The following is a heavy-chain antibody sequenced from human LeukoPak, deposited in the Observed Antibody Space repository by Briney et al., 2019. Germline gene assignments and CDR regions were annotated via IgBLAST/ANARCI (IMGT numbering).Heavy chain of an antibody. CDR2: INPNSGGT. D-gene: IGHD6-13*01. Sequence: VKVPCKASGYTFTGYYMHWVRQAPGQGLEWMGRINPNSGGTNYAQKFQGRVTMTRDTSISTAYMELSRLRSDDTAVYYCARQYSSSWYRFDPWGQGTLVTVSS. V-gene: IGHV1-2*06. CDR3: ARQYSSSWYRFDP. J-gene: IGHJ5*02. CDR1: GYTFTGYY.